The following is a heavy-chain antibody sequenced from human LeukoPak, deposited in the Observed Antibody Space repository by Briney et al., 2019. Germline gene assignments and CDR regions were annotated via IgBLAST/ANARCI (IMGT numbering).Heavy chain of an antibody. CDR1: GFTFSSYA. CDR2: ISGSSDST. Sequence: GGSLRLSCAASGFTFSSYALTWVRQAPGKGLEWVSAISGSSDSTFFADSVKGRFTISRDNSKNTLYLQMNSLRAEDTDVYYCAKTQRDCSSTSCSRYFGMDVWGQGTTVTVSS. CDR3: AKTQRDCSSTSCSRYFGMDV. D-gene: IGHD2-2*01. J-gene: IGHJ6*02. V-gene: IGHV3-23*01.